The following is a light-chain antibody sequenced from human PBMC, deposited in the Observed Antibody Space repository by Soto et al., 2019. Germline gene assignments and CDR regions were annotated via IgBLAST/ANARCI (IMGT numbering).Light chain of an antibody. Sequence: QPVLTQSPSASASLGASVKLTCTLSSGHSSYAIAWHQQQPEKGPRYLMKLNSDGSHSKGDGIPDRFSGPSSGAERYLTISSLQSEDEADYYCQTWGTGIHVFGGGTQLTVL. CDR3: QTWGTGIHV. J-gene: IGLJ7*01. V-gene: IGLV4-69*01. CDR1: SGHSSYA. CDR2: LNSDGSH.